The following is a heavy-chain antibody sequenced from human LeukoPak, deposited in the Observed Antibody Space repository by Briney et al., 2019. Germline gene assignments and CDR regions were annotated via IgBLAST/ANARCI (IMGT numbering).Heavy chain of an antibody. D-gene: IGHD3-10*01. CDR3: ARVKSGNLDY. CDR2: IYSDGTT. CDR1: GGSISGHH. V-gene: IGHV4-59*11. J-gene: IGHJ4*02. Sequence: SETLSLSCTISGGSISGHHWSWIRQPPGKGLEWIGYIYSDGTTKYNPSLESQVTISLDTSKNQFSLKLSSVTAADTAVYYCARVKSGNLDYWGQGTLVTVSS.